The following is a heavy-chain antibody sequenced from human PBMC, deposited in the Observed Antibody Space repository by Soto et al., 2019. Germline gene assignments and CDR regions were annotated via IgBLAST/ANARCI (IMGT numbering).Heavy chain of an antibody. CDR2: SSPKSTFR. CDR1: GFPLNDYY. CDR3: VRGGGGGLFEH. J-gene: IGHJ4*02. Sequence: GRSMRLPCAPSGFPLNDYYMTCIRQDPGPGPERLSRSSPKSTFRYDAAPVKGRFTIPTDHTESSLFLQMNSLGVDDTAVYSCVRGGGGGLFEHWGQGVLVTVSS. V-gene: IGHV3-11*06. D-gene: IGHD2-21*01.